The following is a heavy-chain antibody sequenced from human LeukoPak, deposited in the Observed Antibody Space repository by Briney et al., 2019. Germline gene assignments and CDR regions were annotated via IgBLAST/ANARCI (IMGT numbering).Heavy chain of an antibody. CDR2: INPSDGAT. CDR1: GFTLTKYY. D-gene: IGHD1-26*01. V-gene: IGHV1-46*01. CDR3: ARWERGGVRGSLGGLFASYYTYYYMDV. J-gene: IGHJ6*03. Sequence: ASVKVSCKASGFTLTKYYIHWVRQAPGQGLEWMGMINPSDGATTYAQRFQGRVTLTRDMSTTTVYMDLRSLRSEDTAVYFCARWERGGVRGSLGGLFASYYTYYYMDVWGRGTTVTVSS.